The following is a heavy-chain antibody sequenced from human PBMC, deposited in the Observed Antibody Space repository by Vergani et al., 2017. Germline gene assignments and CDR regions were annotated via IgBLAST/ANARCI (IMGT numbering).Heavy chain of an antibody. J-gene: IGHJ2*01. Sequence: EVQLVESGGGLVKPGGSLRLSCAASGFTFSSYSMNWVRQAPGKGLEWVSSISSSSSYIYYADSVKGRFTISRDNAKNSLYLQMNSLRAEDTAVYYCTRGGCSSTSCGAGWYFDLGGRGTWVTVSS. D-gene: IGHD2-2*01. V-gene: IGHV3-21*01. CDR2: ISSSSSYI. CDR3: TRGGCSSTSCGAGWYFDL. CDR1: GFTFSSYS.